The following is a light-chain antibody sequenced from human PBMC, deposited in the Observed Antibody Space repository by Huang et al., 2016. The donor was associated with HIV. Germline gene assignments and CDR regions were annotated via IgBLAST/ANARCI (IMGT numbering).Light chain of an antibody. CDR1: QSVYSSSTSKDY. J-gene: IGKJ1*01. CDR3: QQYYSSPQT. Sequence: DIIMTQSPDSLAASLGERATLNCRSSQSVYSSSTSKDYMAWFQQKPGQPPRLLLFWASTREAGVPDRFTGSGSGTHFTLTIASLEAEDAAIYYCQQYYSSPQTFGQGTRVEVK. V-gene: IGKV4-1*01. CDR2: WAS.